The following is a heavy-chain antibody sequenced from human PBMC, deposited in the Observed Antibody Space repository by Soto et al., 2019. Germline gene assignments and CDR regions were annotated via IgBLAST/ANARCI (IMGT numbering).Heavy chain of an antibody. Sequence: GGSLRLSCAASGFTFSSYWMSWVRQAPGKGLEWVANIKQDGSEKYYVDSVKGRFTISRDNAKNSLYLQMNSLRAEDTAVYYCTRDPKVGAMANIEYFDYWGQGTLVTVSS. CDR2: IKQDGSEK. CDR3: TRDPKVGAMANIEYFDY. CDR1: GFTFSSYW. J-gene: IGHJ4*02. D-gene: IGHD1-26*01. V-gene: IGHV3-7*05.